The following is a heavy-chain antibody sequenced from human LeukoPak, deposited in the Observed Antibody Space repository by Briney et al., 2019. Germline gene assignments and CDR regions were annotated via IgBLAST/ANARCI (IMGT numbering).Heavy chain of an antibody. V-gene: IGHV1-58*02. CDR3: AKDRSRPIYDSSGYYSFDY. CDR2: IVVGSGNT. Sequence: GASVKVSCKASGFTFTSSAMQWVRQARGQRLEWIGWIVVGSGNTNYAQKFQERVTITRDMSTSTAYMELSSLRSEDTAVYYCAKDRSRPIYDSSGYYSFDYWGQGTLVTVSS. D-gene: IGHD3-22*01. CDR1: GFTFTSSA. J-gene: IGHJ4*02.